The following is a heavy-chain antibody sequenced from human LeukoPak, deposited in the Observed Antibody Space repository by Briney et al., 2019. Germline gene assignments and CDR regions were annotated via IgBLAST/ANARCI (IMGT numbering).Heavy chain of an antibody. D-gene: IGHD6-19*01. Sequence: ASVKVSCKASGYTFTSYDIHWVRQAAGQGLEWMGWMNPNSGYTASAQNFQGRVTITRDTPTRPAYMGLGSLRSEDTAVYYCARSSACSHFDYWGQGTLVTVSS. CDR2: MNPNSGYT. V-gene: IGHV1-8*01. J-gene: IGHJ4*02. CDR3: ARSSACSHFDY. CDR1: GYTFTSYD.